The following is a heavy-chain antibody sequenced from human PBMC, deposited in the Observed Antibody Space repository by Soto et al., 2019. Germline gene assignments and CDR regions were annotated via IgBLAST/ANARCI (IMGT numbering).Heavy chain of an antibody. CDR1: GYTFTGYY. Sequence: ASVKVSCKASGYTFTGYYMHWVRQAPGQGLEWMGWINPNSGGTNYAQKFQGWVTMTRDTSKNQFSLQLNSMTPDDSAVYYCARDFNGLHPWGQGTLVTVSS. J-gene: IGHJ5*02. CDR2: INPNSGGT. D-gene: IGHD2-8*01. CDR3: ARDFNGLHP. V-gene: IGHV1-2*04.